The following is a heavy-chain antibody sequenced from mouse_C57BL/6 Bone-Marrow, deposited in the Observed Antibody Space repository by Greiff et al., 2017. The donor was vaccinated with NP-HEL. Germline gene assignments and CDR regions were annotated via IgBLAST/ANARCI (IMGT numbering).Heavy chain of an antibody. J-gene: IGHJ1*03. CDR2: IDPETGGT. D-gene: IGHD2-2*01. V-gene: IGHV1-15*01. CDR3: TRREVTWYFDV. CDR1: GYTFTDYE. Sequence: VKLVESGAELVRPGASVTLSCKASGYTFTDYEMHWVKQTPVHGLEWIGAIDPETGGTAYNQKFKGKAILTADKSSSTAYMELRSLTSEDSAVYYCTRREVTWYFDVWGTGTTVTVSS.